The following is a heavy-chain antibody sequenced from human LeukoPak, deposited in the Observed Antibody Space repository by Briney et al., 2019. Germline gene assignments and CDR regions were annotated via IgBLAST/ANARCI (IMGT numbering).Heavy chain of an antibody. V-gene: IGHV1-18*01. CDR2: ISAYNGNT. J-gene: IGHJ5*02. Sequence: ASVKVSCKASGYTFTSYGISWVRQAPGQGLEWMGWISAYNGNTNYAQKLQGRVTMITDTSTSTAYMELRSLRSDDTAVYYCAEYSSSKWFDPWGQGTLVTVSS. CDR1: GYTFTSYG. D-gene: IGHD6-6*01. CDR3: AEYSSSKWFDP.